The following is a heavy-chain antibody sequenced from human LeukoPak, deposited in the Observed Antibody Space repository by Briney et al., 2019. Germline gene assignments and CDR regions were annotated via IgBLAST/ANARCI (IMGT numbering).Heavy chain of an antibody. D-gene: IGHD3-10*01. J-gene: IGHJ4*02. CDR1: GFTFSNCW. V-gene: IGHV3-7*01. Sequence: GGSLRLSCAASGFTFSNCWMSWVRQAPGKGLEWVAKIKEDGSDKYYVDSLNGRFTISRDNAKNLLYLHMNNLRVDDTAVYYCARYPPYYYGTSDYYLDFWGQGTLVSVSS. CDR3: ARYPPYYYGTSDYYLDF. CDR2: IKEDGSDK.